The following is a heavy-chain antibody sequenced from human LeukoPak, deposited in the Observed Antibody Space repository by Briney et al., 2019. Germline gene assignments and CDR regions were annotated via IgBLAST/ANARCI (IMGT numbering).Heavy chain of an antibody. D-gene: IGHD3-16*01. Sequence: PGGSLRLSCTASGFIFSIYGMHWVRQAPGKGLEWVAFIRYDGNNKYYADSVKGRFTSSRDNSKNTLYLQMNSLRAEDTAVYYCAKDQYYEQNYFDSWGQGTLVTVSS. CDR3: AKDQYYEQNYFDS. J-gene: IGHJ4*02. CDR1: GFIFSIYG. V-gene: IGHV3-30*02. CDR2: IRYDGNNK.